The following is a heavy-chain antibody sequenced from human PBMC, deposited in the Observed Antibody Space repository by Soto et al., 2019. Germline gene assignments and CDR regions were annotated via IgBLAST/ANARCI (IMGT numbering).Heavy chain of an antibody. CDR3: ARDFLSFYGMDV. CDR1: GFTVSSNY. V-gene: IGHV3-53*01. CDR2: IYSGGST. Sequence: GGSLRLSCAASGFTVSSNYMSWVRQAPGKGLEWVSVIYSGGSTYYADSVKGRFTISRDNSKNTLYLQMNSLRAEDTAVYYCARDFLSFYGMDVWGQGTTVTVSS. J-gene: IGHJ6*02.